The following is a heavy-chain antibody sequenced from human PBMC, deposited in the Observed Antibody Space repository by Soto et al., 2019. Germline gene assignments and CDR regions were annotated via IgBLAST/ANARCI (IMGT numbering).Heavy chain of an antibody. D-gene: IGHD3-10*01. Sequence: GASVKVSCKASGYTFTSYGISWVRQAPGQGLEWMGWISAYNGNTNYAQKLQGRVTMTTDTSTSTAYMELRSLRSDDTAVYYCARGATPGRGLLWSGADAFDIWGQGTMVTGSS. CDR2: ISAYNGNT. CDR3: ARGATPGRGLLWSGADAFDI. J-gene: IGHJ3*02. V-gene: IGHV1-18*01. CDR1: GYTFTSYG.